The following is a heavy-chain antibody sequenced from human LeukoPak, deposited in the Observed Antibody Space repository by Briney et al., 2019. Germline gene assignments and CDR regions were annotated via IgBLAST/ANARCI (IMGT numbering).Heavy chain of an antibody. CDR3: ARDPGPNVFDY. V-gene: IGHV3-30*04. D-gene: IGHD1-1*01. Sequence: GGSLRLSCAASGFTFSSYAMHWVRQAPGKGLEWVAVISYDGSNKYYADSVKGRFTISRDNPKNTLYLQMNSLRAEDTAVYYCARDPGPNVFDYWGPGTLVTVSS. CDR2: ISYDGSNK. J-gene: IGHJ4*02. CDR1: GFTFSSYA.